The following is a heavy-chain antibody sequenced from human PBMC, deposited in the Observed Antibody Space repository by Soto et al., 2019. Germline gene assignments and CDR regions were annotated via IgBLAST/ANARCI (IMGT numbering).Heavy chain of an antibody. D-gene: IGHD6-13*01. CDR3: AKGVDSSNWYPGYFDY. V-gene: IGHV3-73*01. Sequence: PGGSLRLSCAASGFTFSGSAMHWVRQASGKGLEWVGRIRSKANSYATAYAASVKGRFTISRDDSKNTAYLQMNSLRVEDAAVYYCAKGVDSSNWYPGYFDYWGQGTLVTVSS. CDR2: IRSKANSYAT. J-gene: IGHJ4*02. CDR1: GFTFSGSA.